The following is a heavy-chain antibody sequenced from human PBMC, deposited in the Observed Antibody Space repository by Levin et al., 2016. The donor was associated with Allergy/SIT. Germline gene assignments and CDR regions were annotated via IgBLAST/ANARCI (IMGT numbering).Heavy chain of an antibody. Sequence: GGSLRLSCAASGFTFSSYSMNWVRQAPGKGLEWVSSISSSSSYIYYADSVKGRFTISRDNAKNSLYLQMNSLRAEDTAVYYCARDGEPYYDILTGYPHAFDIWGQGTMVTVSS. CDR1: GFTFSSYS. D-gene: IGHD3-9*01. CDR3: ARDGEPYYDILTGYPHAFDI. V-gene: IGHV3-21*01. J-gene: IGHJ3*02. CDR2: ISSSSSYI.